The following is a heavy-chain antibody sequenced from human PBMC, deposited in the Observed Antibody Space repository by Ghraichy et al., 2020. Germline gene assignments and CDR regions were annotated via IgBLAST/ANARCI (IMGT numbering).Heavy chain of an antibody. CDR1: GFTFSSYS. D-gene: IGHD6-19*01. J-gene: IGHJ4*02. CDR3: ARDTIVVAGNDDY. Sequence: GESLNISCAASGFTFSSYSMNWVRQAPGKGLEWVSSISSSSSYIYYADSVKGRFTISRDNAKNSLYLQMNSLRAEDTAVYYCARDTIVVAGNDDYWGQGTLVTVSS. CDR2: ISSSSSYI. V-gene: IGHV3-21*01.